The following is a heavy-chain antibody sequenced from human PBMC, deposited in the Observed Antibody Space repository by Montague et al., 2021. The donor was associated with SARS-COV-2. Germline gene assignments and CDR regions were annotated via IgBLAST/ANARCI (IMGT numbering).Heavy chain of an antibody. CDR2: ISDSGST. J-gene: IGHJ4*02. Sequence: SETLSLTCTVSGGSLNNYFWSWIRQPPGKGLEWVGYISDSGSTKYNPSLQSRVTISVDTARNQFSLKLLSVTAADTAVYYCARGGGSGGQRANHFDYWGQGTLVTVSS. CDR3: ARGGGSGGQRANHFDY. V-gene: IGHV4-59*08. CDR1: GGSLNNYF. D-gene: IGHD2-15*01.